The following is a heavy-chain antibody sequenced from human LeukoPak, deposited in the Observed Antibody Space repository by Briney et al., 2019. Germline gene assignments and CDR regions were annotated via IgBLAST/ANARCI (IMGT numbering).Heavy chain of an antibody. J-gene: IGHJ6*03. CDR2: MYYSGST. V-gene: IGHV4-39*01. D-gene: IGHD1-26*01. CDR3: ARPAREYVGATPLYYYYYMDV. CDR1: GGSISSTDYY. Sequence: PSETLSLTCTVSGGSISSTDYYWGWIRQPPGKGLEWVGSMYYSGSTYYNPSLKSRVTTSVDTSKNQFSLKMSSVTAADTAVYYCARPAREYVGATPLYYYYYMDVWGKGTTVTVSS.